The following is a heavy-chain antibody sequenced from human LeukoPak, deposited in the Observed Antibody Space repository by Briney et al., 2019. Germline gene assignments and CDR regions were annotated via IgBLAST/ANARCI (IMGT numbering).Heavy chain of an antibody. CDR3: TTGGIRVRYFDRLAPYGMDV. CDR2: IKSKTDGGTT. J-gene: IGHJ6*02. V-gene: IGHV3-15*01. Sequence: GGSLRLSCAASGFTFSNAWMSWVRQAPGKGLEWVGRIKSKTDGGTTDYAAPVKGRFTISRDDSKNTLYLQMNSLKTEDTAVYYCTTGGIRVRYFDRLAPYGMDVWGQGTTVTVSS. D-gene: IGHD3-9*01. CDR1: GFTFSNAW.